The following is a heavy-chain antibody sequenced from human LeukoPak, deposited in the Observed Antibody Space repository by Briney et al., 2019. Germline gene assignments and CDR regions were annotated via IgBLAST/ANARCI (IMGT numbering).Heavy chain of an antibody. D-gene: IGHD3-10*01. CDR1: GYTLTELS. CDR2: FDPEDGET. J-gene: IGHJ3*02. Sequence: ASVKVSCKVSGYTLTELSMHWVRQAPGKGLEWMGGFDPEDGETIYAQKFQGRVTMTGDTSTDTAYMELSSLRSEDTAVYYCATNYGSGSYSAFDIWGQGTMVTVSS. CDR3: ATNYGSGSYSAFDI. V-gene: IGHV1-24*01.